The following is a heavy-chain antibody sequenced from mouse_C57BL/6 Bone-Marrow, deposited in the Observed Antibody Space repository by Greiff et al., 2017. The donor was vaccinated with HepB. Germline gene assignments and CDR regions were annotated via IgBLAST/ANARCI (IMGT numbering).Heavy chain of an antibody. CDR3: ARQGAQAPFAY. Sequence: VMLVESGAELVRPGASVKLSCKASGYTFTDYYINWVKQRPGQGLEWIARIYPGSGNTYYNEKFKGKATLTAEKSSSTAYMQLSSLTSEDSAVYFCARQGAQAPFAYWGQGTLVTVSA. CDR2: IYPGSGNT. J-gene: IGHJ3*01. V-gene: IGHV1-76*01. D-gene: IGHD3-2*02. CDR1: GYTFTDYY.